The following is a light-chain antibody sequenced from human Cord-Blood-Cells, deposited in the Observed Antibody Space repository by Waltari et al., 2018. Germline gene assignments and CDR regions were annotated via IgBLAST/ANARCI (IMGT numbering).Light chain of an antibody. CDR1: SSDVGGYNY. CDR2: EVS. J-gene: IGLJ1*01. V-gene: IGLV2-8*01. Sequence: QGPSASGSPVQSVTISCTGTSSDVGGYNYVSWYQQHPGKAPILMIYEVSKRPSGVPDRFSGSKSGNTASLTVSGLQAEDEADYYCSSYAGSNNFVFGTGTKVTVL. CDR3: SSYAGSNNFV.